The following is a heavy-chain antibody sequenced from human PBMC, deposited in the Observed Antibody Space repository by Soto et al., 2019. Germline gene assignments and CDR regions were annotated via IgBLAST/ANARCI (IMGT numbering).Heavy chain of an antibody. V-gene: IGHV3-11*01. CDR1: GFTFSDSY. CDR2: ITSSGDTI. CDR3: ATAAKDSTTSHHSPQIIFDN. J-gene: IGHJ4*02. Sequence: PGGSVRLSCAASGFTFSDSYMSWIRQAPGKGLEWLSYITSSGDTIYYADSVRGRFTISRDNARNSLYLRMNSLRDDDTAVYYCATAAKDSTTSHHSPQIIFDNWGQGTLVTVSS. D-gene: IGHD2-2*01.